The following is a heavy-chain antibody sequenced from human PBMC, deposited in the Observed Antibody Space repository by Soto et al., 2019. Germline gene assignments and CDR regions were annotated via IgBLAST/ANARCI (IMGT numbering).Heavy chain of an antibody. CDR1: GGSFSGYY. CDR2: INHSGST. V-gene: IGHV4-34*01. CDR3: ARRPGRVGLRYYYYGMDV. J-gene: IGHJ6*02. Sequence: QVQLQQWGAGLLKPSETLSLTCAVYGGSFSGYYWSWIRQPPGKGLEWIGEINHSGSTNYNPSLKSRVTISVDTSKNQFSLKLSSVTAADTAVYYCARRPGRVGLRYYYYGMDVWDQGTTVTVSS. D-gene: IGHD1-26*01.